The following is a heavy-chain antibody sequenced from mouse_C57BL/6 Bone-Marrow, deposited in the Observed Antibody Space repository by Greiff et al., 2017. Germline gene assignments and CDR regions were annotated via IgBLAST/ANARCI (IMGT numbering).Heavy chain of an antibody. CDR1: GFTFSDYG. J-gene: IGHJ3*01. Sequence: VQLKESGGGLVKPGGSLKLSCAASGFTFSDYGMHWVRQAPEKGLKWVAYISSGSSTIYFTDTVKGRFTISRANAKNTLFLQMTSRRSEDTAMYYCARGNYAYEGAWFAYWGQGTLVTVSA. CDR2: ISSGSSTI. V-gene: IGHV5-17*01. D-gene: IGHD2-2*01. CDR3: ARGNYAYEGAWFAY.